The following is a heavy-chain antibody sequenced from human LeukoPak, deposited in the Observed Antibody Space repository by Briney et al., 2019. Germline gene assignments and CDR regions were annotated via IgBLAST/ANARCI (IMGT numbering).Heavy chain of an antibody. Sequence: GASVKVSCKASGYTFTVYYMLWVRQAPGQGLEWMSWINPKSVGTNNVQRSQGRVTMTSDKSTSTAYVELIKLRSDDTAVYYWSRSAYAVAGTYVYYGMDVWGQKTTVTVSS. CDR3: SRSAYAVAGTYVYYGMDV. J-gene: IGHJ6*02. V-gene: IGHV1-2*02. CDR2: INPKSVGT. D-gene: IGHD6-19*01. CDR1: GYTFTVYY.